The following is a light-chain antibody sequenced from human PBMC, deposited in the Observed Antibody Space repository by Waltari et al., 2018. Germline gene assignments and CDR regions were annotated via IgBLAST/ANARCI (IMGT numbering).Light chain of an antibody. V-gene: IGLV1-44*01. CDR2: RNY. J-gene: IGLJ7*01. CDR1: SSNIGSQT. CDR3: AVWDDSLNGPV. Sequence: QSVLTQPPSASGTPGQRVTISCSGSSSNIGSQTVNWYQQLPRTAPKLLIHRNYQRPSGVPDRFSGSKSGTSASLAISGLQSEDEADYYCAVWDDSLNGPVFGGGTQLTVL.